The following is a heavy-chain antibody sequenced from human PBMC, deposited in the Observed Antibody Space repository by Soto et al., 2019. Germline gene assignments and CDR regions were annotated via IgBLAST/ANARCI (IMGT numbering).Heavy chain of an antibody. CDR2: ISSSSSYI. V-gene: IGHV3-21*01. D-gene: IGHD2-2*01. J-gene: IGHJ4*02. CDR1: GFTFSSYS. CDR3: ARVWERDIVVVPAALSY. Sequence: PGGSLRLSCAASGFTFSSYSMNWVRQAPGKGLEWVSSISSSSSYIYYADSVKGRFTISRDNAKNSLYLQMNSLRAEDTAVYYCARVWERDIVVVPAALSYWGQGTLVTV.